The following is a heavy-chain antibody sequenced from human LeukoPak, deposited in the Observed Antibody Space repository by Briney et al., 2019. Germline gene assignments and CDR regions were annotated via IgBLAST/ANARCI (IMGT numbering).Heavy chain of an antibody. J-gene: IGHJ6*02. D-gene: IGHD2-2*01. Sequence: PGGSLRLSCAASGFTFSSYEMNWVRQAPGKGLEWVSYISSSGSTIYYADSVKGRFTISRDNAKNSLYLQMNSLRAEDTAVYYCARDYCSSTSCQLTQNYGRDVWGQGTTVTVSS. CDR2: ISSSGSTI. V-gene: IGHV3-48*03. CDR3: ARDYCSSTSCQLTQNYGRDV. CDR1: GFTFSSYE.